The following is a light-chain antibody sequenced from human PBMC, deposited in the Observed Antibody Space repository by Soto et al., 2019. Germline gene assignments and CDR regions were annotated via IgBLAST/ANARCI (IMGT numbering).Light chain of an antibody. J-gene: IGLJ1*01. CDR2: EVT. V-gene: IGLV2-23*02. CDR3: CSYVGSSTSYV. CDR1: SSDVGSYHL. Sequence: QSVLTQPASVSGSPGQSITISCTGTSSDVGSYHLVSWYQQHPGKAPKLMIYEVTKRPSGVSDRFSGSKSGNTASLTISGLQAEDEADYYCCSYVGSSTSYVFGTGTKVTVL.